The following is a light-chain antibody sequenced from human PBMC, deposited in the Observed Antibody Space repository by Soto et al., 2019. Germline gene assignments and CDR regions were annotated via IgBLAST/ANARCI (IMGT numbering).Light chain of an antibody. CDR1: SSNIGAGYD. Sequence: QSVLTQPPSVSGAPGQRVTISCTGSSSNIGAGYDVHWYQQLPGTAPKLLIYGNSNRPSGLPDRFSGSKSGTSASLAITGRRAEVDADYYCQSYDSGMSGVVFGGGTQLTFL. CDR2: GNS. J-gene: IGLJ2*01. V-gene: IGLV1-40*01. CDR3: QSYDSGMSGVV.